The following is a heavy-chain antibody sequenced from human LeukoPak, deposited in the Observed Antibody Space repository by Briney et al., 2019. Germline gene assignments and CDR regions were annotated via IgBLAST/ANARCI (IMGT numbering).Heavy chain of an antibody. CDR2: ISAYNGNT. J-gene: IGHJ4*02. D-gene: IGHD1-26*01. Sequence: ASVKVSCKASGYTFTKYGISWVRQAPGQGLEWMGWISAYNGNTNYAQKLQGRVTMTTDTSTSTAFMELRSLTSDDTAVYYCAREPLVVGATVDYWSQGTLVTVSS. CDR1: GYTFTKYG. CDR3: AREPLVVGATVDY. V-gene: IGHV1-18*01.